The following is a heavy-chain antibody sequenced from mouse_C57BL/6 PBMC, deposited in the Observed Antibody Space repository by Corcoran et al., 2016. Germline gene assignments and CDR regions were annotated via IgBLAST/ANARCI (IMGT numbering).Heavy chain of an antibody. CDR1: GYTFTDYY. Sequence: EVQLQQSGPELVKPGASVKISCKASGYTFTDYYMNWVKQSHGQSLEWIGDINPNNGGTSYNQKFKGKATLTVDKSSSTAYMELRSLTSEDSAVYYCARNYGSSYGYFDVWGTGTTVTVSS. CDR3: ARNYGSSYGYFDV. D-gene: IGHD1-1*01. J-gene: IGHJ1*03. V-gene: IGHV1-26*01. CDR2: INPNNGGT.